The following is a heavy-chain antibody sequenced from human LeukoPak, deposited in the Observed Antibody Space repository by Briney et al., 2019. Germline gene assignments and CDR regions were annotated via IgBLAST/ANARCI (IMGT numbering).Heavy chain of an antibody. Sequence: MTSETLSLTCTVSGGSISSYYWSWIRQPPGKGLEWIGYIYYSGSANYNPSLKSRVTISLDTSKTQFSLKLSSVTAADTAVYYCARARSSGYPDYWGQGTLVTVSS. CDR1: GGSISSYY. CDR3: ARARSSGYPDY. CDR2: IYYSGSA. D-gene: IGHD3-22*01. V-gene: IGHV4-59*01. J-gene: IGHJ4*02.